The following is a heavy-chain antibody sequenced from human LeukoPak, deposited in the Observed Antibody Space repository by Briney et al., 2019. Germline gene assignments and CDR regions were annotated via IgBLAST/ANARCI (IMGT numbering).Heavy chain of an antibody. Sequence: GGSLRLSCAASGFSVSSNYMSWVRQAPGKGLEWVSVIYSGGSTYYANSVKGRFTISRDNSKNTLYLQMNSLRAEDTAVYYCARDSGNYYFDYWGQGTLVTVSS. CDR2: IYSGGST. J-gene: IGHJ4*02. V-gene: IGHV3-66*02. CDR1: GFSVSSNY. CDR3: ARDSGNYYFDY. D-gene: IGHD4-23*01.